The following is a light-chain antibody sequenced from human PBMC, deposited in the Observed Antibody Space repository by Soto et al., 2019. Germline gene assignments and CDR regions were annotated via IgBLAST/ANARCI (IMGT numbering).Light chain of an antibody. CDR3: SSYAGSNNVYV. CDR2: EVS. CDR1: SSDVGGYNY. Sequence: QSVLTQPPSASGSPGQSVTISCTGTSSDVGGYNYVSWYQQHPGKAPKLMIYEVSKRPSGVPDRFSGSKSGNTASLTVSGLQAEDEADYYCSSYAGSNNVYVFGTGTKVTVL. J-gene: IGLJ1*01. V-gene: IGLV2-8*01.